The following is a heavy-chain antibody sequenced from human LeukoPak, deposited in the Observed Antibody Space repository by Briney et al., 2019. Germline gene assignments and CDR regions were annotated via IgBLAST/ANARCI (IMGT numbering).Heavy chain of an antibody. Sequence: RSETLSLTCAVYGGSFSGYYWSWIRQPLGKGLEWIGEINHSGSTNYNPSLKSRVTISVDTSKNQFSLKLSSVTAADTAVYYCARVLSYYDFWSGYSIPPYFDYWGQGTLVTVSS. J-gene: IGHJ4*02. CDR1: GGSFSGYY. CDR2: INHSGST. D-gene: IGHD3-3*01. CDR3: ARVLSYYDFWSGYSIPPYFDY. V-gene: IGHV4-34*01.